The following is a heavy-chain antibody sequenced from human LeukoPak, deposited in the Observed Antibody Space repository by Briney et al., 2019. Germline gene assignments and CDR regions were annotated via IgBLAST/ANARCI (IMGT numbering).Heavy chain of an antibody. D-gene: IGHD6-19*01. Sequence: GALRLSCAASGLTFSAYWMNWVRQGPGKGLEWVAHIKTDGSQTDYVDSVKGRFTISRDNAKNSLYLQMNSLRPEDTAVYYCARETQWRLDVWGQGTTVTVSS. CDR2: IKTDGSQT. V-gene: IGHV3-7*01. J-gene: IGHJ6*02. CDR1: GLTFSAYW. CDR3: ARETQWRLDV.